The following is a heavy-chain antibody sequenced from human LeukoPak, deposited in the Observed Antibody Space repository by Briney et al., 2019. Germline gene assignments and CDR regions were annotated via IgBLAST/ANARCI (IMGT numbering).Heavy chain of an antibody. CDR3: ARGTYYYDSSGYYPLDY. CDR2: IYTSGST. D-gene: IGHD3-22*01. V-gene: IGHV4-4*07. Sequence: PSETLSLTCTVSGGSISSYYWSWIRQPAGKGLEWIGRIYTSGSTNYNPSLKSRVTMSVDTSKNQFSLKLSSVTAADTAVYYCARGTYYYDSSGYYPLDYWGQGTLVTVSS. J-gene: IGHJ4*02. CDR1: GGSISSYY.